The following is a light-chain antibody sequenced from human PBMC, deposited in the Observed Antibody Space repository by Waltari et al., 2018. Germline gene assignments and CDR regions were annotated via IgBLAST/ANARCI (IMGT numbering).Light chain of an antibody. V-gene: IGLV1-51*01. J-gene: IGLJ2*01. CDR2: ESN. Sequence: QSVLTQPPSVSAAPGQKVTISCSGSSSNTGKKYVSWYQHLPGTAPKLLIYESNKRPSGIPDRFSGSNSGTTATLGITGLQTGDEADYYCGTWDSSLNVELIGGGTKLTVL. CDR1: SSNTGKKY. CDR3: GTWDSSLNVEL.